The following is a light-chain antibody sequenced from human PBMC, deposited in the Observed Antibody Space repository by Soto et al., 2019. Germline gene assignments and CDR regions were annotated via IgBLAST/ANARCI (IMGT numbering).Light chain of an antibody. J-gene: IGKJ1*01. Sequence: DIQMTQSPSTLSASVGDRFTMXCRASQSISSWLAWYQQKPGKAPXLLIYDASSLESGVPSRFSGRGSGTEFTLTISSLQPDDFATYYCQQYNSYWTFGQGTKWIS. CDR3: QQYNSYWT. V-gene: IGKV1-5*01. CDR2: DAS. CDR1: QSISSW.